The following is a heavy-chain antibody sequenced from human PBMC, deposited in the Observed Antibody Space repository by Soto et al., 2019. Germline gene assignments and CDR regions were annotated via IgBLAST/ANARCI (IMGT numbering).Heavy chain of an antibody. CDR3: ARAGTVAGAFDY. V-gene: IGHV1-69*02. CDR1: GGTFSSYT. Sequence: QVQLVQSGAEVKKPGSSVKVSCKASGGTFSSYTISWVRQAPGQGLEWMGRIIPILDIANYAQKFQGRVTITADKSTSTAYMELSSLRSEDTAVYYCARAGTVAGAFDYWGQGTLVTVSS. D-gene: IGHD6-19*01. J-gene: IGHJ4*02. CDR2: IIPILDIA.